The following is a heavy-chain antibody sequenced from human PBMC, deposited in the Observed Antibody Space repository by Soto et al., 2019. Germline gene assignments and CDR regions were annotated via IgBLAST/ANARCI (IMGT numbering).Heavy chain of an antibody. D-gene: IGHD1-26*01. CDR2: IIPIFGTA. J-gene: IGHJ5*02. CDR1: GGTFSSYA. V-gene: IGHV1-69*12. CDR3: ARGWWEGATNWFDP. Sequence: QVQLVQSGAEVKKPGSSVKVSCKASGGTFSSYAISWVRQAPGQGLEWMGGIIPIFGTANYAQKFQGRVTITAEESTRTGYMELSSGRAEDTAVYCCARGWWEGATNWFDPWGQGGLVTVSS.